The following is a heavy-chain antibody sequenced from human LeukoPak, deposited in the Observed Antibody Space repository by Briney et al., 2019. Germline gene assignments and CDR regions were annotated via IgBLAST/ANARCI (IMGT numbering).Heavy chain of an antibody. V-gene: IGHV1-69*13. CDR2: IIPIFGTA. CDR1: GGTFSSYA. Sequence: ASVKVSCKASGGTFSSYAISWVRQAPGQGLEWMGGIIPIFGTANYAQKFQGRVTITADESTSTAYMEPSSLRSEDTAVYYCARGKYESSDWFDPWGQGTLVTVSS. J-gene: IGHJ5*02. CDR3: ARGKYESSDWFDP. D-gene: IGHD6-6*01.